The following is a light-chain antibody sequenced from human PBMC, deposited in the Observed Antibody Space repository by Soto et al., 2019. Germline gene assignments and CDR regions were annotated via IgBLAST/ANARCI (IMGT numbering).Light chain of an antibody. CDR3: QQRSNWPIT. Sequence: DIVLRQSPATLSLSPGERATLSCRASQSVSSYLAWYQQKPGQAPRLLIYDASNRATGIPARFSGSGSGTDFTLTISSLDPEDFAVYYCQQRSNWPITFGQGTRLEIK. J-gene: IGKJ5*01. CDR2: DAS. V-gene: IGKV3-11*01. CDR1: QSVSSY.